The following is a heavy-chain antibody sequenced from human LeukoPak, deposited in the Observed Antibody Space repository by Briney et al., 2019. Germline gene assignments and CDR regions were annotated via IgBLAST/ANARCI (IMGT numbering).Heavy chain of an antibody. J-gene: IGHJ5*02. CDR1: GGSFSGYY. Sequence: SETLSLTCAVYGGSFSGYYWSWIRQPPGKGLEWIGEINHSGSTNYNPSLKSRVTISVDTSKNQFSLKLSSVTAADTAVYYCASSSLTTSTHQKKRGLDPWGQGTLVTVSS. CDR3: ASSSLTTSTHQKKRGLDP. D-gene: IGHD4-4*01. V-gene: IGHV4-34*01. CDR2: INHSGST.